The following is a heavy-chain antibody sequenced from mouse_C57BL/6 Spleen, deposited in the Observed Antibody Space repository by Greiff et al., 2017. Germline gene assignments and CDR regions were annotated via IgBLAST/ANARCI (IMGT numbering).Heavy chain of an antibody. Sequence: QVQLKQPGAELVKPGASVKMSCKASGYTFTSYWITWVKQRPGQGLEWIGDIYPGSGSTNYNEKFKSKATLTVDTSSSTAYMQLSSLTSEDSAVYYCARTSRIYYDYDEGYFDYWGQGTTLTVSS. J-gene: IGHJ2*01. CDR1: GYTFTSYW. CDR3: ARTSRIYYDYDEGYFDY. D-gene: IGHD2-4*01. CDR2: IYPGSGST. V-gene: IGHV1-55*01.